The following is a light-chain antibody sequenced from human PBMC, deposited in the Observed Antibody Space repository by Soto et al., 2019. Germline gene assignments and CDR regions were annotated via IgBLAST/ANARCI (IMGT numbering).Light chain of an antibody. V-gene: IGKV3-15*01. CDR2: RAS. J-gene: IGKJ2*01. Sequence: EIVMTQSPATLSVSPGERATLSCRASQSLSTNLAWYQQRPGQAPRLLIYRASTRATGIPARFSGSGSGTEFTLTISSLQSEDFAVYYCQQYNNWPLYIFGQGTKLEIK. CDR1: QSLSTN. CDR3: QQYNNWPLYI.